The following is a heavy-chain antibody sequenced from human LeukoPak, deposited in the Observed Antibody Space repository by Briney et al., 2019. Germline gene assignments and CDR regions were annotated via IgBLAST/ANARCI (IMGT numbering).Heavy chain of an antibody. CDR3: AKAQRAAEYYYGMDV. J-gene: IGHJ6*02. V-gene: IGHV3-30*18. Sequence: GGSLRLSCAASGFTFSSYGMHWVRQAPGKGLEWVAVISYDGSNKYYADSVKGRFTISRDNSKNTLYLQMNSLRAEDTAVYYCAKAQRAAEYYYGMDVWGQGTTVTVSS. D-gene: IGHD6-13*01. CDR2: ISYDGSNK. CDR1: GFTFSSYG.